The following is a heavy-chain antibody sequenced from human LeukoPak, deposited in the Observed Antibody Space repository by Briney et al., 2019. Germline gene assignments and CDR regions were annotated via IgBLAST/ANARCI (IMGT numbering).Heavy chain of an antibody. V-gene: IGHV4-30-4*01. CDR2: IYYSGST. J-gene: IGHJ4*02. CDR1: GGSISRGDYY. Sequence: SETLSLTCTVSGGSISRGDYYWSWIRQPPGKGLEWIGYIYYSGSTDYNPSLKSRVTISVDTSKNQFSLKLSSVAAADTAVYYCARGKSKFDYWGQGTLVTVSS. CDR3: ARGKSKFDY.